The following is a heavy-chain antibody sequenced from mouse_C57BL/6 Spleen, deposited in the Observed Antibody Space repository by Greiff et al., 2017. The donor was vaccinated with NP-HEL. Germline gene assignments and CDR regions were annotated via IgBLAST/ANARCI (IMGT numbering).Heavy chain of an antibody. Sequence: QVQLQQSGADLAKPGASVKLSCKASGYTFTSYWLHWVKQRPGQGLEWIGYINPSSGYTKYNQKFKDKATLTADKSSITAYMQLSSLTYEDSAVYYCARHYGSSDAMDYWGQGTSVTVSS. V-gene: IGHV1-7*01. D-gene: IGHD1-1*01. J-gene: IGHJ4*01. CDR3: ARHYGSSDAMDY. CDR1: GYTFTSYW. CDR2: INPSSGYT.